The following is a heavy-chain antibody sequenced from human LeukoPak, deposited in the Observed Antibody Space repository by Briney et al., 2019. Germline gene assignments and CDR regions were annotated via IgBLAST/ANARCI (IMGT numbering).Heavy chain of an antibody. Sequence: VKPSETLSLTCTVSGGSISSYYWSWIRQPPGKGLEWIGYIYYSGSTNYSPSLKSRITISVDTSKNQFSLKLSSVTAADTAVYYCASGLISYGDYGEFDYWGQGTLVTVSS. J-gene: IGHJ4*02. CDR2: IYYSGST. V-gene: IGHV4-59*01. CDR3: ASGLISYGDYGEFDY. D-gene: IGHD4-17*01. CDR1: GGSISSYY.